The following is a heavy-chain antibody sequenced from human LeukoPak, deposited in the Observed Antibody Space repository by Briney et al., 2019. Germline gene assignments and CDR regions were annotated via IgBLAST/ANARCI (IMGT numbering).Heavy chain of an antibody. CDR2: INHSGST. J-gene: IGHJ6*02. CDR3: ARGPHYDFWSGYYTDYYYGMDV. V-gene: IGHV4-34*01. D-gene: IGHD3-3*01. CDR1: GGSFSGYY. Sequence: SETLSLTCAVYGGSFSGYYWSWIRQPPGKGLEWIGEINHSGSTHYNPSLKSRVTISVDTSKNQFSLKLSSVTAADTAVYYCARGPHYDFWSGYYTDYYYGMDVWGQGTTVTVSS.